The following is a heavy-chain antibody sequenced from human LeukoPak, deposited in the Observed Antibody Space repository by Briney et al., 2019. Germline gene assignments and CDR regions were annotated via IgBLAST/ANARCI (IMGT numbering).Heavy chain of an antibody. CDR3: ATQARGSYPNEFDY. D-gene: IGHD1-26*01. Sequence: SVKVSCKASGGTFSSYAISWVRQAPGQGLEWMGGIIPIFGTANYAQKLQGRVTMTEDTSTDTAYMELSSLRSEDTAVYYCATQARGSYPNEFDYWGQGTLVTVSS. CDR1: GGTFSSYA. J-gene: IGHJ4*02. CDR2: IIPIFGTA. V-gene: IGHV1-69*06.